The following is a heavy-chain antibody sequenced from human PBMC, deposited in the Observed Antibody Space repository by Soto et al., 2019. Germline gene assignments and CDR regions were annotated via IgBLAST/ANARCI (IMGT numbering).Heavy chain of an antibody. CDR3: ARLGYCTGTSCYTFDS. Sequence: GESLKISWQGSGYSFTSYWIGWVRQRPGKGLEWMGRINPSDSYTTYSPSFQGHVTISTDKSFSTAYLQWSGLKASDTAMYYCARLGYCTGTSCYTFDSWGQGTLVTVSS. D-gene: IGHD2-2*02. V-gene: IGHV5-10-1*01. CDR1: GYSFTSYW. CDR2: INPSDSYT. J-gene: IGHJ4*02.